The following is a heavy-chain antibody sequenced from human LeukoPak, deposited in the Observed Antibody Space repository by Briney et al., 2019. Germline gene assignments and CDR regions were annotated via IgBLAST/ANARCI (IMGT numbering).Heavy chain of an antibody. CDR2: INPSGNST. V-gene: IGHV1-46*01. Sequence: ASVKVSCKASGLTLTSYYMHWVRQAPGQGLEWMGIINPSGNSTSYAQKFRGRVTMTSDTSTSTVYMELSSLRAEDTAIYYCARGHSSSQWLVRKGWFDPWGQGTLVTVST. CDR1: GLTLTSYY. CDR3: ARGHSSSQWLVRKGWFDP. D-gene: IGHD6-19*01. J-gene: IGHJ5*02.